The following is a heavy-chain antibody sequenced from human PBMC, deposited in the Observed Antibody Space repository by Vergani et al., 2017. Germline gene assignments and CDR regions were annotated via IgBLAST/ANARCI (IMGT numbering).Heavy chain of an antibody. CDR1: GFTFDDYG. V-gene: IGHV3-20*01. CDR3: ARDHLGEKQGATGWFDP. D-gene: IGHD1-26*01. Sequence: EVQLVESGGGVVRPGGSLRLSCAASGFTFDDYGMSWVRQAPGKGLEWVSGINWNGGSTGYADSVKVRFTIAEDNAKNSLYLQMNSVRAEDTALANCARDHLGEKQGATGWFDPWGQGTLVTVSS. J-gene: IGHJ5*02. CDR2: INWNGGST.